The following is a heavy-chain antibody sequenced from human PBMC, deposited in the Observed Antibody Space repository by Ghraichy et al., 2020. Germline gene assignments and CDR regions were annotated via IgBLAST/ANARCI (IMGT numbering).Heavy chain of an antibody. CDR3: ARVSELHWFDY. Sequence: SETPSLTCTVSGGSISSYYWSWIRQPPGKGLEWIGYIYYSGSTNYNPSLKSRVTISVDTSKNQFSLKLSSVIAADTAVYYCARVSELHWFDYWGQGTLVTVSS. J-gene: IGHJ4*02. CDR2: IYYSGST. V-gene: IGHV4-59*01. CDR1: GGSISSYY. D-gene: IGHD1-26*01.